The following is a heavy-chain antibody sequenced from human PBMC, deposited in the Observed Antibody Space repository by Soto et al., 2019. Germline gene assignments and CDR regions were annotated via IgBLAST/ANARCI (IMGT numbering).Heavy chain of an antibody. CDR3: AKDRGGIATDY. D-gene: IGHD6-13*01. J-gene: IGHJ4*02. CDR2: ISGGGGST. CDR1: GFTFNSYA. V-gene: IGHV3-23*01. Sequence: EVQLLESGGGLVQPGGFLRLSCAASGFTFNSYAMSWVRQAPGKGLGWVSVISGGGGSTYYADSVKGRFTISRDNSKNTLYLQMNSLRAEDTAVYYCAKDRGGIATDYWGQGTLVTVSS.